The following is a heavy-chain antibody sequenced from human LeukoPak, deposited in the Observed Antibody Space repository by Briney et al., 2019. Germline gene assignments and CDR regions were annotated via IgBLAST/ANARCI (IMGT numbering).Heavy chain of an antibody. D-gene: IGHD3-10*01. CDR2: IIPIFGTA. CDR3: ARATMVRGVIPIQSYYFDY. Sequence: SVKVSCKASGGTFSSYAISWVRQAPGQGLEWMGGIIPIFGTANYAQKFQGRVTITADESTSTAYMELSSLRSEDTAVYYCARATMVRGVIPIQSYYFDYWGQGTLVTVSS. V-gene: IGHV1-69*13. CDR1: GGTFSSYA. J-gene: IGHJ4*02.